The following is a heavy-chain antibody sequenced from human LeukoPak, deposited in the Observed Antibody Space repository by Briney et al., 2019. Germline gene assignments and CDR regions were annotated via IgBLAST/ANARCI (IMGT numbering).Heavy chain of an antibody. CDR3: ARLSGSVSLGYFDY. CDR2: IYPGDSDT. CDR1: GYSFTSYW. V-gene: IGHV5-51*01. D-gene: IGHD3-16*01. Sequence: GESLKISCKGSGYSFTSYWIGWVRQMPGKGLEWMGIIYPGDSDTRYSPSFQGQVTISADKSITTAYLQWSSLKASDTAIHYCARLSGSVSLGYFDYWGQGTLVTVSS. J-gene: IGHJ4*02.